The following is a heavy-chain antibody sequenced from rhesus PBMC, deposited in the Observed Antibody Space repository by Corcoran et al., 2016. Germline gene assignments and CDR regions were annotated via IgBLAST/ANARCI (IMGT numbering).Heavy chain of an antibody. CDR2: IYGGSGSP. Sequence: QVQLQESGPGVVTPSETLSLTCAFPGGSISGYPPWSWTRQPPGQGLEWIGYIYGGSGSPSYHPTLKNRVTISKDTSKNQFSLKLSSVTAADTAVYYCARDPVRNTAGTVRKDYWGQGVLVTVSS. CDR3: ARDPVRNTAGTVRKDY. D-gene: IGHD5-24*01. V-gene: IGHV4S7*01. J-gene: IGHJ4*01. CDR1: GGSISGYPP.